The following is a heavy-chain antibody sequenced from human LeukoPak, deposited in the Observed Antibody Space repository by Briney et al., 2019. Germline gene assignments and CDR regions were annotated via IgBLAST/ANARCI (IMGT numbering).Heavy chain of an antibody. CDR1: GFTVGGNY. CDR3: AKTRPLDSSSWSHGDY. Sequence: PGGSLRLSCEASGFTVGGNYMSWVRQAPGKGLEWVSIIYSGGSTYYADSVKGRFTISRDNSKNTLYLQMNSLRAEDTAVYYCAKTRPLDSSSWSHGDYWGQGTLVTVSS. D-gene: IGHD6-13*01. CDR2: IYSGGST. J-gene: IGHJ4*02. V-gene: IGHV3-53*01.